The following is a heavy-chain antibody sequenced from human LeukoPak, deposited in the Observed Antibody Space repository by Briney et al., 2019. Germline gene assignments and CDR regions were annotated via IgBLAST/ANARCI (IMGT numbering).Heavy chain of an antibody. CDR2: IYYSGST. V-gene: IGHV4-59*01. J-gene: IGHJ4*02. CDR3: ARSASNLYDSSGYYLFDY. CDR1: GGSISSYY. Sequence: PSETLSLTCTVSGGSISSYYWSWIRQPPGKGLEWIGYIYYSGSTNYNPSLKSRVTISVDTSKNQFSLKLSSVTAADTAVYYCARSASNLYDSSGYYLFDYWGQGTLVTVSS. D-gene: IGHD3-22*01.